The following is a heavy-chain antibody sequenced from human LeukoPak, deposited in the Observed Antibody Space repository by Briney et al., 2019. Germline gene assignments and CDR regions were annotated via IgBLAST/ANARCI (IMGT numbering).Heavy chain of an antibody. CDR3: ARGQNYCSGGSCELCWFDP. Sequence: SETLSLTCIVSGGSISSISSNNYHWGWIRQPPGKGLEWIGSIYYSGSTYYNPSLKSRVTISVDTSKNQFSLKLSSVTAADTAVYYCARGQNYCSGGSCELCWFDPWGQGTLVTVSS. CDR1: GGSISSISSNNYH. J-gene: IGHJ5*02. D-gene: IGHD2-15*01. CDR2: IYYSGST. V-gene: IGHV4-39*07.